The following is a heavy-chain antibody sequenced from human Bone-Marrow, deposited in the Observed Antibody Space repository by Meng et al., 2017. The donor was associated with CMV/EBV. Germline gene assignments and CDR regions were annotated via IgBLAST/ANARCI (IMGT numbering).Heavy chain of an antibody. V-gene: IGHV1-69*10. J-gene: IGHJ4*02. CDR2: IIPILGIA. D-gene: IGHD7-27*01. CDR1: GGTFSSYA. CDR3: ARGVNWGRKCYFDY. Sequence: SVKVSCKASGGTFSSYAISWVRQAPGQGLEWMGGIIPILGIANYAQKFQGRVTITADKSTSTAYMELSSLRSEDTAVYYCARGVNWGRKCYFDYWGQGTLVTVPS.